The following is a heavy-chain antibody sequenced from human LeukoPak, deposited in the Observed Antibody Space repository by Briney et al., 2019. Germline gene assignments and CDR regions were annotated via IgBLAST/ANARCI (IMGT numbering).Heavy chain of an antibody. V-gene: IGHV7-4-1*02. D-gene: IGHD3-3*01. CDR1: GYTFTSYA. Sequence: GASVKVSCKASGYTFTSYAMNWVRQAPGQGLEWMGWINTNTGNPTYAQGFTGRFVFSLDTSVSTAYLQISSLKAEDTAVYYCARDTRDYYYYYMDVWGKGTTVTVSS. CDR3: ARDTRDYYYYYMDV. CDR2: INTNTGNP. J-gene: IGHJ6*03.